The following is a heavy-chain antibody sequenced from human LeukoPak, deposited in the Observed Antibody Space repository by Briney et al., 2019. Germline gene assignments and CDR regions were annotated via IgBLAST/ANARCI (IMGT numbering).Heavy chain of an antibody. CDR1: GYSFTAYY. CDR2: IKPNSGFT. D-gene: IGHD1-1*01. Sequence: GASVKVSCTTSGYSFTAYYLHWVRQAPGQGHEWIGRIKPNSGFTDYAQKFQGRVTMTGDTSIRTAYMDLSSLTSDDTAVYYCASALRRNEDLDFWGQGTLVTVSS. J-gene: IGHJ4*02. V-gene: IGHV1-2*06. CDR3: ASALRRNEDLDF.